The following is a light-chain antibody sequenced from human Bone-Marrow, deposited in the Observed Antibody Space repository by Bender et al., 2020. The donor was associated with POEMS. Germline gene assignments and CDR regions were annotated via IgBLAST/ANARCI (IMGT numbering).Light chain of an antibody. CDR1: SSNIGAHA. J-gene: IGLJ3*02. CDR2: SSH. CDR3: AVWDDSLNGWV. V-gene: IGLV1-44*01. Sequence: QSVLTQPPSASGTPGQGVTISCSGGSSNIGAHAVNWYQHLPGTAPKLLIYSSHRRPSEVPDRFSGSRSGTSASLAISGLQSEDEADDYCAVWDDSLNGWVFGGGTKLTVL.